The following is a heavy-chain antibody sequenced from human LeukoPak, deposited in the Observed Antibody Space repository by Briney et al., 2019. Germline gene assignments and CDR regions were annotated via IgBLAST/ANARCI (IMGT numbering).Heavy chain of an antibody. CDR1: GFTFDDYG. CDR3: SREPTYYYDSSGYSPGAFDI. J-gene: IGHJ3*02. D-gene: IGHD3-22*01. Sequence: PGGSLRLSCAASGFTFDDYGMSWVRQAPGKGLDWVSGINWNGGSTGYADSVKGRFTISRDNAKNSLYLQMNSLRAEDTALYHCSREPTYYYDSSGYSPGAFDIWGQGTMVTVSS. CDR2: INWNGGST. V-gene: IGHV3-20*01.